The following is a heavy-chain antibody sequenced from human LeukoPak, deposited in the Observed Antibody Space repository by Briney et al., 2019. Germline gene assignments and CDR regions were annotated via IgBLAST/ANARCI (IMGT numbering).Heavy chain of an antibody. CDR1: GFTFDDYG. V-gene: IGHV3-20*04. Sequence: GGSLRLSCAASGFTFDDYGMSWVRQAPGKGLEWVSGINWNGGSTGYADSVKGRFTISRDNAKNSLYLQMNSLRAEDTALYYCARTFGYSYANYFDYWGQGTLVTVSS. D-gene: IGHD5-18*01. CDR3: ARTFGYSYANYFDY. J-gene: IGHJ4*02. CDR2: INWNGGST.